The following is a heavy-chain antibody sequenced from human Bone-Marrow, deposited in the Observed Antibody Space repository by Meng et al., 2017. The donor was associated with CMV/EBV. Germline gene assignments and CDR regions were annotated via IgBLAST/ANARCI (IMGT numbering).Heavy chain of an antibody. Sequence: SCAISGDSVSSNSAAWNWIRQSPSRGLEWLGRTYYRSKWYNDYAVSVKSRITINPDTSKNQFSLQLNSVTPEDTAVYYCARDSSRRKTGYSSGWSAPYYLDYWGQGTLVTVSS. CDR3: ARDSSRRKTGYSSGWSAPYYLDY. CDR2: TYYRSKWYN. CDR1: GDSVSSNSAA. V-gene: IGHV6-1*01. D-gene: IGHD6-19*01. J-gene: IGHJ4*02.